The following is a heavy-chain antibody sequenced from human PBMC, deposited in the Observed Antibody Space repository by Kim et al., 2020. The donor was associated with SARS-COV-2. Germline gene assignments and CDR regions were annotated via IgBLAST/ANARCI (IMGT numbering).Heavy chain of an antibody. D-gene: IGHD1-1*01. Sequence: AQKFQGRVTMTRDTSISTAYMELSRLRSDDTAVYYCASLRYNWNDGGLDPWGQGTLVTVSS. J-gene: IGHJ5*02. CDR3: ASLRYNWNDGGLDP. V-gene: IGHV1-2*02.